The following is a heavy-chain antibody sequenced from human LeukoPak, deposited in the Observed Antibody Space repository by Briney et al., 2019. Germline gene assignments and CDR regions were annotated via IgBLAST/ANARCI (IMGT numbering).Heavy chain of an antibody. J-gene: IGHJ4*02. V-gene: IGHV4-38-2*02. CDR1: GYSISSGYF. CDR3: ARANYYGSGTLNR. D-gene: IGHD3-10*01. Sequence: SETLSLTCTVSGYSISSGYFWGWIRQPPGKGLEWIGTIYNSGSTYYNASLESRVTISVDTSKNQFSLKLSSVTAADTAVYYCARANYYGSGTLNRWGQGTLVTVSS. CDR2: IYNSGST.